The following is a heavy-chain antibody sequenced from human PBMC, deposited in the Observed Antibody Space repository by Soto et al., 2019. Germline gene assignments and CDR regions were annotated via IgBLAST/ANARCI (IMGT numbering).Heavy chain of an antibody. D-gene: IGHD2-15*01. CDR2: INPNSGGT. CDR1: GYTFTGYY. Sequence: ASVKVSCKASGYTFTGYYMHWVRQAPGQGLEWMGWINPNSGGTNYAQKFQGWVTMTRDTSISTAYMELSRLRSDDTAVYYCARPLSSRGTPPGFWGQGTLVTVSS. J-gene: IGHJ4*02. CDR3: ARPLSSRGTPPGF. V-gene: IGHV1-2*04.